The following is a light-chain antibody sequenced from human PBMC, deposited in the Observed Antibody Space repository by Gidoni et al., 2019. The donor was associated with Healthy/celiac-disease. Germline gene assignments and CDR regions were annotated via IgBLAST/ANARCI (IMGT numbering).Light chain of an antibody. CDR1: QSISSY. V-gene: IGKV1-39*01. CDR2: AAS. CDR3: QQSYSTPRT. Sequence: IQMPQSPSSLSASVGDRVTITCRASQSISSYLNWYQQKPGKAPKLLIYAASSLQSGVTSRFSGSGSGTDFTLTISSLQPEDFATYYCQQSYSTPRTFGQGTKVEIK. J-gene: IGKJ1*01.